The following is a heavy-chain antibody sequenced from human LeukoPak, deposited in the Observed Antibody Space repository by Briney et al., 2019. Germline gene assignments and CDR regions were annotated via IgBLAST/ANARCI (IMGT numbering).Heavy chain of an antibody. CDR2: FDPEDGET. Sequence: ASVKVSCKASGYTFTSYGISWVRQAPGQGLEWMGGFDPEDGETIYAQKFQGRVTMTEDTSTDTAYMELSSLRSEDTAVYYCATTDMVRGVIKFDYWGQGTLVTVSS. CDR1: GYTFTSYG. D-gene: IGHD3-10*01. V-gene: IGHV1-24*01. J-gene: IGHJ4*02. CDR3: ATTDMVRGVIKFDY.